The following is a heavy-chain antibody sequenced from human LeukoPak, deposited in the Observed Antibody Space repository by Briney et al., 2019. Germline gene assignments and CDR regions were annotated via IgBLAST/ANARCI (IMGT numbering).Heavy chain of an antibody. V-gene: IGHV4-30-2*01. CDR2: IYHSGST. CDR1: GGSISSGGYS. D-gene: IGHD2-21*01. J-gene: IGHJ4*02. CDR3: ARATRPFPFVD. Sequence: SETLSLTCAVSGGSISSGGYSWSWIRQPPGKGLEWIGYIYHSGSTYYNPSLKSRVTISVDRSKNQFSPKLSSVTAADTAVYYCARATRPFPFVDWGQGTLVTVSS.